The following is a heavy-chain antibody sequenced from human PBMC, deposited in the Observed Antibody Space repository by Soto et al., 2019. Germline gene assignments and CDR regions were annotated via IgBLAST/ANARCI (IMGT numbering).Heavy chain of an antibody. J-gene: IGHJ4*02. V-gene: IGHV5-51*01. CDR1: GYSFTSYW. Sequence: GESLKISCKGSGYSFTSYWIGWVRQMPGKGLEWMGIIYPGDSDTRYSPSFQGQVTISADKSITTAFRQWSSRKASVTAKYYCVSSLREYQLFTRPFYSGGQGTLVTVSS. CDR2: IYPGDSDT. D-gene: IGHD2-2*01. CDR3: VSSLREYQLFTRPFYS.